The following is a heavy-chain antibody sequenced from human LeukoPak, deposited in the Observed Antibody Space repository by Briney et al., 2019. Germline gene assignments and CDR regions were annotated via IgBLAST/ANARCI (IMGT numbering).Heavy chain of an antibody. J-gene: IGHJ4*02. D-gene: IGHD2-21*01. CDR2: ISSSGSTI. CDR3: ARDMWRSYYFDY. V-gene: IGHV3-48*03. CDR1: GFTFSSYE. Sequence: QPGGSLRLSCAASGFTFSSYEMNWVRQAPGKGLEWVSYISSSGSTIYYADSVKGRFTISRDNAKNSLYLQMNSLRAEGTAVYYCARDMWRSYYFDYWGQGTLVTVSS.